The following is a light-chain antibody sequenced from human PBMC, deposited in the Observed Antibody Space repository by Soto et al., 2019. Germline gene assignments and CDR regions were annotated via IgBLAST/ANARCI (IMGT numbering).Light chain of an antibody. CDR2: DVT. V-gene: IGLV2-11*01. CDR1: SIDVGGYNY. J-gene: IGLJ2*01. CDR3: CSYAGSSSFRVL. Sequence: QSALTQFASVSGSPGQSITISCTGTSIDVGGYNYVSWYQQHPDKAPKLLIYDVTKRPSGVPDRFSGSKSGNTASLIISGLQAADEAEYYCCCCSYAGSSSFRVLFGGGTQLTVL.